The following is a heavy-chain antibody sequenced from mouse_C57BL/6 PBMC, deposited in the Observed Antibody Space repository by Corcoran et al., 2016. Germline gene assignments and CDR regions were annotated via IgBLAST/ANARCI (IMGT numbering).Heavy chain of an antibody. CDR3: ARSEDYDYFDY. CDR2: IYWDDDK. CDR1: GFSLSTSGMG. D-gene: IGHD2-3*01. V-gene: IGHV8-12*01. Sequence: QVTLKESGHGIVQSSQTLSLTCSFSGFSLSTSGMGVSWIRQPSGKGLEWLAHIYWDDDKRYNPSLKSRLTISKDTSRNQVFLKITSVDTADTATYYCARSEDYDYFDYWGQGTTLTVSS. J-gene: IGHJ2*01.